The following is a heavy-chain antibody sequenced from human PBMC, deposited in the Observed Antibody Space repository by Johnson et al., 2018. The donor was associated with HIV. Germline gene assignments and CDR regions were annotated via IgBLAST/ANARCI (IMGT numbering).Heavy chain of an antibody. CDR1: GFTFSSYW. V-gene: IGHV3-74*01. J-gene: IGHJ3*02. CDR2: INSDGSST. CDR3: ARVQFLPPNAFDI. Sequence: VQLVESGGGLVQPGGSLRLSCAASGFTFSSYWMHWVRQAPGKGLVWVSRINSDGSSTNYADSVKGRFTISRDNSKNTLYLQMNSLRAEDTAVYYCARVQFLPPNAFDIWGQGTMVTVSS. D-gene: IGHD2/OR15-2a*01.